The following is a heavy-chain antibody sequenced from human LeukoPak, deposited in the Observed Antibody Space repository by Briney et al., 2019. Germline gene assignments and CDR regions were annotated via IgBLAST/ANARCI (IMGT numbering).Heavy chain of an antibody. V-gene: IGHV3-30*02. D-gene: IGHD3-22*01. CDR2: LRYDGSNK. CDR1: GFTFSSYG. Sequence: TGGSLRLSCAASGFTFSSYGMHWVRQAPGKGLEWVAFLRYDGSNKYYADSVKGRFTISRDNSKNTLYLQMNSLRAEDTAVYYCAKVYFSTIDLHYYDSSGYFDYWGQGTLVTVSS. J-gene: IGHJ4*02. CDR3: AKVYFSTIDLHYYDSSGYFDY.